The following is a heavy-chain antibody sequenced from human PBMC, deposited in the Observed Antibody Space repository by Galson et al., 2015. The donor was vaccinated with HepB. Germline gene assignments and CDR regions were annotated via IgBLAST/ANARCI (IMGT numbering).Heavy chain of an antibody. CDR3: ASLYCSHGLCYYY. CDR1: GYNFSSRW. V-gene: IGHV5-10-1*01. D-gene: IGHD2-8*01. CDR2: IDPSDSHS. J-gene: IGHJ4*02. Sequence: QSGAEVKKPGESLTISCKGSGYNFSSRWISWVRQMPGKGLEWMGRIDPSDSHSDYSPSFHGHVTFSVDKRISTAYLQWTSLKASDTAMYYCASLYCSHGLCYYYWGQGTLLTVSA.